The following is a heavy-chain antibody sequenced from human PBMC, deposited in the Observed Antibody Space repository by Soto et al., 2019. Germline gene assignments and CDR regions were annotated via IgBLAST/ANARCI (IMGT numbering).Heavy chain of an antibody. Sequence: PGGSLRLSCAASGFTFSNYGMNWVRQAPGKGLEWVSGISTNGDTANYADSVKGRFTISRDNSKNALYMQMNGLRPEDTAAYYCAKDLSSWPHYAFDSWGQGTLVTVSS. J-gene: IGHJ5*01. D-gene: IGHD2-2*01. CDR1: GFTFSNYG. V-gene: IGHV3-23*01. CDR2: ISTNGDTA. CDR3: AKDLSSWPHYAFDS.